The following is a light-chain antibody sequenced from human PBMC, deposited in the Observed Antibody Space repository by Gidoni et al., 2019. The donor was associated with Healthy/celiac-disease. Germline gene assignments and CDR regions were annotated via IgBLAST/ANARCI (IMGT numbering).Light chain of an antibody. CDR2: LNSDGSH. V-gene: IGLV4-69*01. CDR1: SGHSTYA. CDR3: QTWGPGIRV. J-gene: IGLJ3*02. Sequence: QLVLTQPPSASSSLGASVKLTCTLSSGHSTYAIAWHQQQPETGPRYLMKLNSDGSHNKGDGIPDRFSGSSSGAERYLTISSLQSEDEADYYCQTWGPGIRVFGGGTKLTVL.